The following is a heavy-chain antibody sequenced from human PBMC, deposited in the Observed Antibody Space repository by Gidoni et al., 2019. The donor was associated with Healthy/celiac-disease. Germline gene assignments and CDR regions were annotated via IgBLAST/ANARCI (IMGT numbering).Heavy chain of an antibody. D-gene: IGHD3-3*01. J-gene: IGHJ4*02. V-gene: IGHV4-4*02. CDR3: ARLGPYYDFWSGYYFDY. Sequence: QVQLQESGPGLVKPSGTLSLTCAVSGGPISSSNWWSWVRQPPGKGLEWIGEIYHSGGTNYNPSLKSRVTISVDKSKNQFSLKLSSVTAADTAVYYCARLGPYYDFWSGYYFDYWGQGTLVTVSS. CDR1: GGPISSSNW. CDR2: IYHSGGT.